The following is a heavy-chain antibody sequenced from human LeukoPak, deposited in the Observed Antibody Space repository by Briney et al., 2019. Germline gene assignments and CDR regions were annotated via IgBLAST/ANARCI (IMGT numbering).Heavy chain of an antibody. J-gene: IGHJ4*02. CDR3: AKGRYYYGSAQGY. Sequence: GGSLRLSCAASGFTFSSYGMHRVRQAPGKGLEWVAFIRYDGSNKYYADSVKGRFTISRDNSKNTLYLQMNSLRAEDTAVYYCAKGRYYYGSAQGYWGQGTLVTVSS. CDR1: GFTFSSYG. D-gene: IGHD3-10*01. V-gene: IGHV3-30*02. CDR2: IRYDGSNK.